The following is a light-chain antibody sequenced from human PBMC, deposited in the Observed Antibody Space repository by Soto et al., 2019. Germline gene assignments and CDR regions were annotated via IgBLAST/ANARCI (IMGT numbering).Light chain of an antibody. V-gene: IGKV1-5*01. J-gene: IGKJ5*01. CDR2: DAS. Sequence: DIQLTQTPSTLSASAGDCVTITCRASQTISRWLAWYQQKPGRAPKLLIYDASTLESGVPSRFSGSGSETEFTLTISRLQPDDFATYFCHSRAFGQGTRLEIK. CDR3: HSRA. CDR1: QTISRW.